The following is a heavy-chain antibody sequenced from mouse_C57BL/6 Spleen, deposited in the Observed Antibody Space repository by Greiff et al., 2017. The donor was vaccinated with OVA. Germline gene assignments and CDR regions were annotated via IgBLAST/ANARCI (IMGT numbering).Heavy chain of an antibody. Sequence: EVQLQQSGAELVRPGASVKMSCKTSGYTFTSYWMHWVKQRPGQGLEWIGAIYPGNSDTSYNQKFKGKAKLTAVTSASTAYMELSSLTNEDSAVYYCTRVTGTRNFDVWGTGTTVTVSS. D-gene: IGHD4-1*01. V-gene: IGHV1-5*01. CDR2: IYPGNSDT. CDR1: GYTFTSYW. CDR3: TRVTGTRNFDV. J-gene: IGHJ1*03.